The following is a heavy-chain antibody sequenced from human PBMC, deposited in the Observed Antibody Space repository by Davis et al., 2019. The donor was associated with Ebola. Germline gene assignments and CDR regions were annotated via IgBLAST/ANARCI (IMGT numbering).Heavy chain of an antibody. CDR1: GFTFSTYG. CDR3: VKDYSGWYEFFFDH. V-gene: IGHV3-30*18. CDR2: ISYDGSNK. D-gene: IGHD6-19*01. Sequence: PGGSLRLSCAASGFTFSTYGMHWVRQAPGKGLEWVAVISYDGSNKYYADSVKGRFTISRDNAKNSLYLQMNSLSTEDTALYYCVKDYSGWYEFFFDHWGQGTLVTVSS. J-gene: IGHJ4*02.